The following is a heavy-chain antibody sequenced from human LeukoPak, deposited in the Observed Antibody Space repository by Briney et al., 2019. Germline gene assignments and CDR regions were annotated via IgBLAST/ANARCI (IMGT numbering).Heavy chain of an antibody. D-gene: IGHD6-13*01. Sequence: GGSLRLSCAASGFTFSSHAMHWVRQAPGEGREYVSAIRSDGSNTWYRNSVKGRFTISRDNSKKMLYLQMGRLRAEDMAVYYCARASIAAAGPHDVSDIWGRGTMVTVSS. CDR1: GFTFSSHA. V-gene: IGHV3-64*01. J-gene: IGHJ3*02. CDR2: IRSDGSNT. CDR3: ARASIAAAGPHDVSDI.